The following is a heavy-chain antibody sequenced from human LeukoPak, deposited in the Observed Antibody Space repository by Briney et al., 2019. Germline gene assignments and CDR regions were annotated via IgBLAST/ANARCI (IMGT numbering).Heavy chain of an antibody. CDR3: VRHNHMDV. Sequence: GASVKVSCKASGYTFTTYSMHWVRQAPGQGLEWMAIINLSGGSTDYTRKFQGRVTMTRDTSTSTVYMELSSLRSEDTAVYYCVRHNHMDVWGQGTTVTVSS. V-gene: IGHV1-46*01. J-gene: IGHJ6*02. CDR1: GYTFTTYS. CDR2: INLSGGST.